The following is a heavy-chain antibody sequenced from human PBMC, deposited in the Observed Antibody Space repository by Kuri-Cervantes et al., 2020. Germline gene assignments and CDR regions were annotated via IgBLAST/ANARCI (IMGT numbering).Heavy chain of an antibody. CDR2: INHSGST. V-gene: IGHV4-34*01. Sequence: CAVYGGSFSGYFWSWIRQPPGKGLDWIGEINHSGSTNYNPSLKSRVTISVDTSKNQFSLKLSSVTAADTAVYYCARQRTYYYGSGSYFNWFDPWGQGTLVTVSS. CDR1: GGSFSGYF. J-gene: IGHJ5*02. D-gene: IGHD3-10*01. CDR3: ARQRTYYYGSGSYFNWFDP.